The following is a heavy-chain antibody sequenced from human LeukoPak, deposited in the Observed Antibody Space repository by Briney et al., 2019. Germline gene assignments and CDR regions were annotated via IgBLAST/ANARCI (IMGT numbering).Heavy chain of an antibody. D-gene: IGHD2-15*01. Sequence: SETLSLTCIVSGGSISPYYWSWIRQPPGSGLEWIAYIYYSGSTSYNPSLKSRVAISVDTSNNEVSLKLSSVTAADTAVHYCARHGYCSGGSCYWDYWGQGTLVTVSS. CDR1: GGSISPYY. CDR3: ARHGYCSGGSCYWDY. V-gene: IGHV4-59*08. CDR2: IYYSGST. J-gene: IGHJ4*02.